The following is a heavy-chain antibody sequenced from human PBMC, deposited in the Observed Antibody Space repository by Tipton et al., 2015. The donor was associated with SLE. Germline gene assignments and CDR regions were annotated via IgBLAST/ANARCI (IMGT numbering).Heavy chain of an antibody. CDR1: GGSVSSGSQY. Sequence: TLSLTCTVSGGSVSSGSQYWSWIRQSAGKGLEWIGRIYTRGSTNYNPSLMSRVAISLDTSKNQFSLRLSSMTAADTAVYYCARESLGRPRVSAFDIWGQGAVITVSS. CDR2: IYTRGST. CDR3: ARESLGRPRVSAFDI. D-gene: IGHD3-16*01. V-gene: IGHV4-61*02. J-gene: IGHJ3*02.